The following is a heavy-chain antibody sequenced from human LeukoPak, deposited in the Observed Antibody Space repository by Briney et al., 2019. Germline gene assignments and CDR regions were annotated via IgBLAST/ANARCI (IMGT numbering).Heavy chain of an antibody. V-gene: IGHV4-38-2*02. D-gene: IGHD2-15*01. J-gene: IGHJ4*02. CDR3: ARVGGRYCSGGSCYSDLGY. CDR2: IYHSGST. Sequence: PSETLSLTCTVSGYSISSGYHWGWIRQPPGKGLEWIGTIYHSGSTYYNPSLKSRVTISVDKSKNQFSLKLSSVTAADTAVYYCARVGGRYCSGGSCYSDLGYWGQGTLVTVSS. CDR1: GYSISSGYH.